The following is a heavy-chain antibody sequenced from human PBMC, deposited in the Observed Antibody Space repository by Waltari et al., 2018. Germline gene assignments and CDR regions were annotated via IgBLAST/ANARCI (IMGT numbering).Heavy chain of an antibody. CDR1: GCSISSYY. J-gene: IGHJ4*02. V-gene: IGHV4-59*01. CDR2: IYYSGST. CDR3: ARGSTYYYDSSGYWFDY. D-gene: IGHD3-22*01. Sequence: QVQLQESGPGLVKPSETLSLTCTVSGCSISSYYWSWLRPPPGKGLEWSGYIYYSGSTNYNPSLKSRVTISVDTSKNQFSLKLSSVTAADTAVYYCARGSTYYYDSSGYWFDYWGQGTLVTVSS.